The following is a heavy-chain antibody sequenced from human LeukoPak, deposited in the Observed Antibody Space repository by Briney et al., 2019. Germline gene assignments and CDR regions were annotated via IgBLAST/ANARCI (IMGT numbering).Heavy chain of an antibody. CDR1: GGSITKYY. CDR2: IYTSGST. Sequence: SETLSLTCIVSGGSITKYYWSWIRQPAGKGLEWIGRIYTSGSTNQNPSLKSRVTMSVDTSKNQFSLNLTSVTAADTAVYYCARVVVFGVVSSDYYYYYMDVWGKGTTVTVSS. CDR3: ARVVVFGVVSSDYYYYYMDV. J-gene: IGHJ6*03. D-gene: IGHD3-3*01. V-gene: IGHV4-4*07.